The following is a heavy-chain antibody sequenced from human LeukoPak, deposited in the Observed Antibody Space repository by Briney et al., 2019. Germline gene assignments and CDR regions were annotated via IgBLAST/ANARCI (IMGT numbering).Heavy chain of an antibody. J-gene: IGHJ4*02. D-gene: IGHD7-27*01. CDR1: GDSASSNSAA. CDR3: ARSSKLGGTYYFDY. V-gene: IGHV6-1*01. Sequence: SQTLSFTCAISGDSASSNSAAWNWIRQSPSRGLEWLGRTYYRSKWNNDYAVSVNSRITINPDTSKNQLSLQLNSVTPEDTAVYYCARSSKLGGTYYFDYWGQGSLVTVSS. CDR2: TYYRSKWNN.